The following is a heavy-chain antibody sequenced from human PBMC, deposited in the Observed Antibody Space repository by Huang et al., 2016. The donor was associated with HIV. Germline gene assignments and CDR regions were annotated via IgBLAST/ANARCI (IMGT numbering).Heavy chain of an antibody. CDR3: ARLPGSITMIRGVITDPY. Sequence: QLQLQESGPGLVKPSETLSLTCTVSGGSIRSDNYYWGWIRQPPGKGLEWIGSIYYSGSTYDNPSRKWRVTITGDTSKNQFSLKMRSVTAADTAVYYCARLPGSITMIRGVITDPYWGQGTLVTVSS. CDR1: GGSIRSDNYY. J-gene: IGHJ4*02. D-gene: IGHD3-10*01. V-gene: IGHV4-39*01. CDR2: IYYSGST.